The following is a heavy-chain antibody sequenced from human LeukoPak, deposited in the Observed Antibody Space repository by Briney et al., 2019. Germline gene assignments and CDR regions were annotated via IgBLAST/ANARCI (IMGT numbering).Heavy chain of an antibody. CDR1: GYPFTGHS. J-gene: IGHJ6*03. D-gene: IGHD6-13*01. Sequence: ASVKVSCKASGYPFTGHSIYWVRQAPGQGLEWMGWIIPNTGGTKYAQKFQGRVTMSRDTSISTAYMELSRLSSDDTAVYYCAKVKQQLVGKKLSYYYYMDVWGKGTTVTVSS. CDR3: AKVKQQLVGKKLSYYYYMDV. V-gene: IGHV1-2*02. CDR2: IIPNTGGT.